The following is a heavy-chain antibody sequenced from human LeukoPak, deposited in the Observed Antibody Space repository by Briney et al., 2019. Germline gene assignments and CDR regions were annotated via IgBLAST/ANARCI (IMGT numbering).Heavy chain of an antibody. J-gene: IGHJ1*01. D-gene: IGHD3-22*01. Sequence: GGSLRLSCAASGFTFSTYWMHWVRQAPGKGLVWVSRIKSDGSTNYADSVKGRFTISRDNAKNTVSLQMDSLRPEDTGVYYCARAPSEIGGYYPEYFRHWGQGTLVTVSS. CDR1: GFTFSTYW. CDR3: ARAPSEIGGYYPEYFRH. CDR2: IKSDGST. V-gene: IGHV3-74*01.